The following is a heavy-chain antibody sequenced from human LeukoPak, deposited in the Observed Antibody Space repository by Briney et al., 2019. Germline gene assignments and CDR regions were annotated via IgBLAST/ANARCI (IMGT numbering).Heavy chain of an antibody. D-gene: IGHD6-19*01. J-gene: IGHJ4*02. CDR2: IWYDGSNK. Sequence: GGSLRLSCAASGFTFSSYGMHWVRQAPGKGLEWVAVIWYDGSNKYYADSVKGRFTISRDNSKNTLYLQMNSLRAEDTAVYYCARALYSSGWSPSGYWGQGTLVTVSS. CDR1: GFTFSSYG. CDR3: ARALYSSGWSPSGY. V-gene: IGHV3-33*01.